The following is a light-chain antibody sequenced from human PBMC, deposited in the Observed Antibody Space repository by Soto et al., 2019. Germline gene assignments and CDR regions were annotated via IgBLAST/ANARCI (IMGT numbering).Light chain of an antibody. CDR3: YSYVVNRAWV. V-gene: IGLV2-23*01. CDR2: DGS. J-gene: IGLJ1*01. Sequence: QSALTQPASVSGSPGQSITISCTGTSSDVGSYNLVSWYQQHPGKAPKLLIYDGSKRPSGVSNRFSESKSGNTASLTISGLQAEDEAEYYCYSYVVNRAWVFGAGTKVTVL. CDR1: SSDVGSYNL.